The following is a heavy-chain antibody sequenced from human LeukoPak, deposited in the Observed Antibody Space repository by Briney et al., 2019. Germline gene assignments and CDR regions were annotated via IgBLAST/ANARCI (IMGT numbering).Heavy chain of an antibody. D-gene: IGHD2-15*01. CDR3: ARDPPYCSGGSCYGRNFDY. J-gene: IGHJ4*02. CDR2: ICYDGSNK. CDR1: GFTFSSYG. V-gene: IGHV3-33*01. Sequence: GGSLRLSCAASGFTFSSYGMHWVRQAPGKGLEWGAVICYDGSNKYYADSVKGRFTISRDNSKNTLYLQMNSLRAEDTAVYYCARDPPYCSGGSCYGRNFDYWGQGTLVTVSS.